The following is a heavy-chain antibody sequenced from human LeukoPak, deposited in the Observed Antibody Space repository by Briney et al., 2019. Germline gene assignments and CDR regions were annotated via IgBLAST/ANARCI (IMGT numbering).Heavy chain of an antibody. CDR1: GFTFSSYG. V-gene: IGHV3-30*18. Sequence: GRSLRLSCAASGFTFSSYGMHWVRQAPGKGLEWVAVISYDGSNKYYADSVEGRFTISRDNSKNTLYLQMNSLRAEDTAVYYCAKDLVVGVLDYWGQGTLVTVSS. D-gene: IGHD1-26*01. J-gene: IGHJ4*02. CDR2: ISYDGSNK. CDR3: AKDLVVGVLDY.